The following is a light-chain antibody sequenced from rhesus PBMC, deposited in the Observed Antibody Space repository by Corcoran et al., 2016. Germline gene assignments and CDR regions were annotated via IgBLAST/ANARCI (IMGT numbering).Light chain of an antibody. Sequence: DIVMTQTPLSLPVTPGEPASISCRSSQSFLHSNGYTYLYWYAQKPGQSPQLLMYFASFRASGVPDRFGGSGSGTVFTLEISRVQAEDIEVYYSMQCTQLPFTFGPGTKLDIQ. J-gene: IGKJ3*01. CDR2: FAS. CDR1: QSFLHSNGYTY. CDR3: MQCTQLPFT. V-gene: IGKV2-91*01.